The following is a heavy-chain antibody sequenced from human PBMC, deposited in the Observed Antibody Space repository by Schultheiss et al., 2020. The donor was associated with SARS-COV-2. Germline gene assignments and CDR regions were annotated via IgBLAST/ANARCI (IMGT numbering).Heavy chain of an antibody. CDR2: ISSSSSYI. Sequence: GGSLRLSCAASGFTFSSYSMNWVRQAPGKGLEWVSSISSSSSYICYADSVKGRFTISRDNAKNSLYLQMNSLRAEDTAVYYCARDYLAGGQGTLVTVSS. J-gene: IGHJ4*02. V-gene: IGHV3-21*01. CDR3: ARDYLA. D-gene: IGHD3-16*02. CDR1: GFTFSSYS.